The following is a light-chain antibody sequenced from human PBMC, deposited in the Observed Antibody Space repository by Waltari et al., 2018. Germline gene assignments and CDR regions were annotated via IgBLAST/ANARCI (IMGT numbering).Light chain of an antibody. CDR1: PSVLYSSNNKNY. J-gene: IGKJ2*01. CDR2: WAS. CDR3: QQYYSTPYT. V-gene: IGKV4-1*01. Sequence: DIVMTQSPDSLAVSLGARATIHCKYSPSVLYSSNNKNYLAWYQQKPGQPPKLLIYWASTRESGVPDRFSGSGSGTDFTLTISSLQAEDVAVYYCQQYYSTPYTFGQGTKLEIK.